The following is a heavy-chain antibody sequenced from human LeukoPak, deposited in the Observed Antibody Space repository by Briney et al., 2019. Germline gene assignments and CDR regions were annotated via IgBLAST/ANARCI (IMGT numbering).Heavy chain of an antibody. V-gene: IGHV1-2*06. J-gene: IGHJ3*02. Sequence: ASVKVSCKASGYTFTGYYIHWVRQAPGQGLEWMGRINPNSGGTNYAQKFRGRVTMTRDTSISTAYMELSRLRSDDTAVYYCARSIVVVPRGGNDAFDIWGQGTVVTVSS. CDR3: ARSIVVVPRGGNDAFDI. CDR1: GYTFTGYY. CDR2: INPNSGGT. D-gene: IGHD2-2*01.